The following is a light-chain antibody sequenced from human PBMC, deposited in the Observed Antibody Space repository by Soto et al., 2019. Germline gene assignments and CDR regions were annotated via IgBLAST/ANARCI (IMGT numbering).Light chain of an antibody. Sequence: DIQMTQSLSSLSASVGDTVTITCRGSQSISNSLSWYQLKPGKAPKFLIYVASTLQRGVPSRFSGSGSGTDFTLTISSLQPEDVATYYCQQTFSPPYTFGQGTKLEIK. CDR3: QQTFSPPYT. CDR2: VAS. V-gene: IGKV1-39*01. CDR1: QSISNS. J-gene: IGKJ2*01.